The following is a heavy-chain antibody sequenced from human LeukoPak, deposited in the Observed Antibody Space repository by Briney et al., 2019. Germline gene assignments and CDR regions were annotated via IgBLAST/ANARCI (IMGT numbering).Heavy chain of an antibody. V-gene: IGHV4-59*01. CDR2: IYYSGST. CDR3: ARDKVGFDY. D-gene: IGHD1-26*01. CDR1: GGSISSYY. Sequence: SETLSLTCTVSGGSISSYYWSWIRQPPGKGLEWIGYIYYSGSTNYNPSLKSRVTISVDTSKNQFSLKLSSVTAADTAVYYCARDKVGFDYWGQGTLVTVSS. J-gene: IGHJ4*02.